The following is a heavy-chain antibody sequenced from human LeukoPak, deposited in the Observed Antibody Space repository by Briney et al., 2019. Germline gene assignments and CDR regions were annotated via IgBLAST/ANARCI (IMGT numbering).Heavy chain of an antibody. CDR3: ARDTLIAAFDY. V-gene: IGHV4-61*02. CDR1: GGSISSSNYY. CDR2: IYTSEST. D-gene: IGHD6-13*01. Sequence: SETLSLTCSVSGGSISSSNYYWSWIRQPAGKGLEWIGRIYTSESTNYNPSLKSRVTISEDTSRNQFSLKLSSVTAADTAVYYCARDTLIAAFDYWGQGTLVTVSS. J-gene: IGHJ4*02.